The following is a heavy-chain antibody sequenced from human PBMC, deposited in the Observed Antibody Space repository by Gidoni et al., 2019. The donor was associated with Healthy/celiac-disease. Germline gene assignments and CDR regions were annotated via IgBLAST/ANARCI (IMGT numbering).Heavy chain of an antibody. Sequence: EVQLVESGGGLVQPGGSLRLSCAASGFTFSSYSLNWGRQAPGKGLEWVSYISSSSSTIYYADSVKGRFTISRDNAKNSLYLQMNSLRDEDTAVYYCAREGYEIWFGELLYGTFDPWGQGTLVTVSS. V-gene: IGHV3-48*02. CDR3: AREGYEIWFGELLYGTFDP. CDR2: ISSSSSTI. D-gene: IGHD3-10*01. CDR1: GFTFSSYS. J-gene: IGHJ5*02.